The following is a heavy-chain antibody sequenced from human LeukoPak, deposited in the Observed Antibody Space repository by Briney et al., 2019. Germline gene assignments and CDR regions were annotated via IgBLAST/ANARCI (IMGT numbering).Heavy chain of an antibody. V-gene: IGHV3-23*01. CDR1: GFTFSSYG. D-gene: IGHD3-10*01. Sequence: GGSLRLSCAASGFTFSSYGMSWVRQAPGKGLEWASAISGSGGSTYYADSVKGRFTISRDNSKNTLYLQMNSLRAEDTAVYYCAKELWFGDNYYYYYMDVWGKGTTVTISS. CDR2: ISGSGGST. J-gene: IGHJ6*03. CDR3: AKELWFGDNYYYYYMDV.